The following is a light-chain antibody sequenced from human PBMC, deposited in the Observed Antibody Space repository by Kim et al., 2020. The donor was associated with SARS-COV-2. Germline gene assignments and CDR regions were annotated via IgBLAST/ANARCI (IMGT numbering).Light chain of an antibody. CDR3: QQRSGWPP. Sequence: VLTQSPATLSLSPGESATLACRASQSISNYLAWYQQKAGQAPRLLIYDASNRATGIPARFSGRGSGTDFTLTISSLGPEDSAVYYCQQRSGWPPFGQGTRLEIK. CDR1: QSISNY. CDR2: DAS. V-gene: IGKV3-11*01. J-gene: IGKJ5*01.